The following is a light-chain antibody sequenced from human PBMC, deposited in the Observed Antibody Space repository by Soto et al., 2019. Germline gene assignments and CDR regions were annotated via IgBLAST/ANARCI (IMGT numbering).Light chain of an antibody. CDR1: QRISSY. J-gene: IGKJ1*01. CDR3: QQSYSSPRT. CDR2: AAS. Sequence: DIQMTQSPSSLSASVGDRVTITCRASQRISSYLNWYQQKPGKAPKLLIYAASNLQSGVPSRFSGSGSGTNFILTISSLQPEDFATYHCQQSYSSPRTFGQGTKVEMK. V-gene: IGKV1-39*01.